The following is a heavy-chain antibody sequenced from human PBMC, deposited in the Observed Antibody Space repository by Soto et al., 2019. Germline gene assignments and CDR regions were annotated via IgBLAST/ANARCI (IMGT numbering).Heavy chain of an antibody. D-gene: IGHD3-22*01. Sequence: QVQLVESGGGVVQPGRSLRLSCAASGFTFSSYGMHWVRQAPGKGLEWVAVIWYDGSNKYYADSVKGRFTISRDNSKNTLYMQMNSLRAEDTAVYYCARRFTDSGYPAWGQGTLVTVSS. CDR3: ARRFTDSGYPA. CDR1: GFTFSSYG. CDR2: IWYDGSNK. V-gene: IGHV3-33*01. J-gene: IGHJ5*02.